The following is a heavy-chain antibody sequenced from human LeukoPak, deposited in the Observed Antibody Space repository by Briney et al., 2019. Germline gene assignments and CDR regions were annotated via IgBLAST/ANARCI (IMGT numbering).Heavy chain of an antibody. CDR3: AKGGGKYFDY. CDR2: ISSSGSYI. D-gene: IGHD3-10*01. Sequence: GGSLRLSCAGSGFTFSRYSMNWVRQAPGQGLEWVSSISSSGSYIYYADSVKGRFTISRDSAKNSLYLQMNSLRDEDTGVYYCAKGGGKYFDYWGQGTLVTVSS. CDR1: GFTFSRYS. J-gene: IGHJ4*02. V-gene: IGHV3-21*04.